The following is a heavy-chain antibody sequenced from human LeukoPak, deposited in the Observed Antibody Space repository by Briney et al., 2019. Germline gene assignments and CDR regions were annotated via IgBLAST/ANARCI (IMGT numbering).Heavy chain of an antibody. Sequence: SETLSLTCAVYGGSFSGYYWSWIRQPPGKGLEWIGEINHSGSTNYNPSLKSRVTISVDTSKNQFSLKLSSVTAADTAVYYCARVYGDYAYYFDYWAREPWSPSPQ. D-gene: IGHD4-17*01. CDR1: GGSFSGYY. CDR2: INHSGST. V-gene: IGHV4-34*01. CDR3: ARVYGDYAYYFDY. J-gene: IGHJ4*02.